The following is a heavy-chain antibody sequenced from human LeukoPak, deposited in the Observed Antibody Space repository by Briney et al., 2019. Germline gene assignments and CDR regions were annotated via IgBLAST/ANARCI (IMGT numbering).Heavy chain of an antibody. CDR2: IKQDGSEK. CDR3: ARGATFTIFGVVVPRFDP. J-gene: IGHJ5*02. V-gene: IGHV3-7*04. D-gene: IGHD3-3*01. CDR1: GFTFSSYW. Sequence: GGSLRLSCAASGFTFSSYWMSWVRQAPGKGLEGVANIKQDGSEKYYVDSVKGRFTISRDNAKNSLYLQMNSLRAEDTAVYYCARGATFTIFGVVVPRFDPWGQGTLVTVAS.